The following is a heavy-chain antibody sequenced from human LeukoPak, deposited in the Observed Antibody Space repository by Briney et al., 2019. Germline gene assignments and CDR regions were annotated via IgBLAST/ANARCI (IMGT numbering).Heavy chain of an antibody. Sequence: PGGSLRLSCAASGFTFYDYAMHGVRHAPGKGLEWVSGISWNGGSIGYADSVKGRFTSSRDNAKNSLYLQMNSLRAEDMALYYCAKDSEYSSSSGFDYWGQGTLVTVSS. CDR1: GFTFYDYA. V-gene: IGHV3-9*03. J-gene: IGHJ4*02. D-gene: IGHD6-6*01. CDR3: AKDSEYSSSSGFDY. CDR2: ISWNGGSI.